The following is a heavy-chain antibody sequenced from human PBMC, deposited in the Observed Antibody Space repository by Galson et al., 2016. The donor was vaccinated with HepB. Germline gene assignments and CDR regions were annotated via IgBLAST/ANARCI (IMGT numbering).Heavy chain of an antibody. J-gene: IGHJ6*02. D-gene: IGHD3-9*01. CDR3: ARDTDILPGYGLDV. CDR1: GYTFTSFV. V-gene: IGHV1-8*02. CDR2: MNPKSGNT. Sequence: SVKVSCKASGYTFTSFVINWVRQAAGQGLEWMGWMNPKSGNTGYAQKFQGRVTMTRNTSISTAYMELSSLRSEGTAVYYCARDTDILPGYGLDVWGQGTTVTVSS.